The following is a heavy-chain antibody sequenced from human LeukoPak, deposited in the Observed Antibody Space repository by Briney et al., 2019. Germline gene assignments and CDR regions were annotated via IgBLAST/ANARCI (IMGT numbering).Heavy chain of an antibody. Sequence: ASVKVSCKASGYTFTGYYMHWVRQAPGQGLEWMGWINPNSGGTNYAQKFQGRVTMTRDTSISTAYMELSRLRSDDTAVYYCARGPVAGTGWFDPWGQGTLVTVSS. D-gene: IGHD6-19*01. CDR3: ARGPVAGTGWFDP. J-gene: IGHJ5*02. CDR1: GYTFTGYY. V-gene: IGHV1-2*02. CDR2: INPNSGGT.